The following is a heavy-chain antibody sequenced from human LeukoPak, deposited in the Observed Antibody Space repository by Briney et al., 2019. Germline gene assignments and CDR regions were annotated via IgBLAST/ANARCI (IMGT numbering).Heavy chain of an antibody. CDR3: ARGGVLHLGYYYGSGKSRYMDV. CDR2: MNPNSGNT. V-gene: IGHV1-8*01. D-gene: IGHD3-10*01. CDR1: GYTFTSYD. Sequence: ASVKVSCKASGYTFTSYDINWVRQATGQGLEWMGWMNPNSGNTGYAQKFQGRVTMTRNTSISTAYMELSSLRSEDTAVYYCARGGVLHLGYYYGSGKSRYMDVWGKGTTVTISS. J-gene: IGHJ6*03.